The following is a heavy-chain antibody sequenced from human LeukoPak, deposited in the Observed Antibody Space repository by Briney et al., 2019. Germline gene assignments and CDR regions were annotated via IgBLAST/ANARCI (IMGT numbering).Heavy chain of an antibody. J-gene: IGHJ4*02. CDR2: ISGSGGST. CDR1: GITFSSYS. V-gene: IGHV3-23*01. Sequence: GGSLRLSCGASGITFSSYSMNWVRQAPGKGLEWVSAISGSGGSTYYADSVKGRFTISRDNSKNTLYLQMNSLRAEDTAVYYCAKDSPRITIFPILYWGQGTLVTVSS. CDR3: AKDSPRITIFPILY. D-gene: IGHD3-3*01.